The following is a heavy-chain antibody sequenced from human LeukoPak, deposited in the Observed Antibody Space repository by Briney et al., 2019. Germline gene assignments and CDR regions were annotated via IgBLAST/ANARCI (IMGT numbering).Heavy chain of an antibody. Sequence: SETLSLTCSVSGGSISSSHYYWGWIRQSPGKGLEWIGSIYYSGTTYYNPSLESRVTISDDTSKNRFSLMLTSLTAADTAVYYCARQSSDYYYYYIDVWGEGTTVIVSS. CDR1: GGSISSSHYY. V-gene: IGHV4-39*01. CDR2: IYYSGTT. J-gene: IGHJ6*03. CDR3: ARQSSDYYYYYIDV.